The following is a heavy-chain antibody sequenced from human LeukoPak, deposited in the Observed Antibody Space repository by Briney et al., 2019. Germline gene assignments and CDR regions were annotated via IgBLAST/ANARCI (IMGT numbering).Heavy chain of an antibody. CDR2: ISADGGST. V-gene: IGHV3-43*02. CDR3: AREQFSHTSNYFDN. Sequence: GGSLRLSCAASGFMLDDYAMHWVRQAPGKGLEWVSLISADGGSTFYADSVKGRFTISRDNNNNSLSLQMNSLTTEDTAFYYGAREQFSHTSNYFDNWGQGLLVTVSS. CDR1: GFMLDDYA. D-gene: IGHD5-24*01. J-gene: IGHJ4*02.